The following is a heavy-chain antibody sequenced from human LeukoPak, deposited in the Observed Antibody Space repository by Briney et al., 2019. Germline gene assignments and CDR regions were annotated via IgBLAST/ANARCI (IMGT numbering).Heavy chain of an antibody. D-gene: IGHD3-22*01. Sequence: GGSLRLSCAASGFTFSSYAMSWVRQAPGKGLEWVSAISGSGGSTYYADSVKGRFTISRDNSKNTLYLQMNSLRAEDTAVYYCANALYSSGYYFDYWGQGTLVTVSS. V-gene: IGHV3-23*01. CDR2: ISGSGGST. CDR3: ANALYSSGYYFDY. CDR1: GFTFSSYA. J-gene: IGHJ4*02.